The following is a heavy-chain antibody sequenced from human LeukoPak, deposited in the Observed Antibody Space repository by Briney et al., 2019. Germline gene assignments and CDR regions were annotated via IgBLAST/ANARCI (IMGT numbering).Heavy chain of an antibody. J-gene: IGHJ2*01. Sequence: ASETLSLTCTVSGGSISSYYWSWIRQPPGKGLEWIGYIYYSGSTNYNPSLKSRVTISVDTSKNQFSLKLTSVTAADTAVYYCARSYDSSSWYFDLWGRGTLVTVSS. CDR2: IYYSGST. V-gene: IGHV4-59*01. CDR1: GGSISSYY. D-gene: IGHD6-13*01. CDR3: ARSYDSSSWYFDL.